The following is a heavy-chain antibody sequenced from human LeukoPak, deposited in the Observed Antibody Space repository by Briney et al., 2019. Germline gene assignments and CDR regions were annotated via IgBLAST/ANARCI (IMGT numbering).Heavy chain of an antibody. J-gene: IGHJ4*02. CDR1: GYTFTSYA. Sequence: ASVKVSCKASGYTFTSYAMNWVRQAPGQGLEWMGWINSNTGNPTYAQGFAGRFVFSLDTSVSTAYLQISSLKAEDTAVYYCARGGKSGDMVRGAGVDYWGQGTLVTVSS. V-gene: IGHV7-4-1*02. D-gene: IGHD3-10*01. CDR2: INSNTGNP. CDR3: ARGGKSGDMVRGAGVDY.